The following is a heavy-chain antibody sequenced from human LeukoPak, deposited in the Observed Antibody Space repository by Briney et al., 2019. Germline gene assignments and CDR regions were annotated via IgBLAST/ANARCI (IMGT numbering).Heavy chain of an antibody. CDR3: ARRDYHGSGSYGNSPARNWLDP. Sequence: SGALSLTCAVSRGSISSSDWWSWVRQPPGKGREWIGEFNHSGRANYHPSLKSRVTISVDKSKNQFSLKLSSVTAADPAVYYSARRDYHGSGSYGNSPARNWLDPWGQGTLVTVSS. V-gene: IGHV4-4*02. D-gene: IGHD3-10*01. CDR2: FNHSGRA. J-gene: IGHJ5*02. CDR1: RGSISSSDW.